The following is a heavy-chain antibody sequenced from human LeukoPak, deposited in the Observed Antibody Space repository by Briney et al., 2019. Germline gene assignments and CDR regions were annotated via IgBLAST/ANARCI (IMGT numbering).Heavy chain of an antibody. Sequence: GGSLGLSCTASGFTFSDYYMSWIRQAPGKGLEWVSYISSNGSTIYYADSVKGRFTISRDNAKNSLYLQMNSLRAEDTAVYYCTTVYASPFDYWGQGTLVTVSS. CDR3: TTVYASPFDY. CDR1: GFTFSDYY. V-gene: IGHV3-11*01. CDR2: ISSNGSTI. D-gene: IGHD3-16*01. J-gene: IGHJ4*02.